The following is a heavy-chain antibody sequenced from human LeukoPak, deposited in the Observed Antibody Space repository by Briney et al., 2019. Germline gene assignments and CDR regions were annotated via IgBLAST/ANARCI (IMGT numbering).Heavy chain of an antibody. CDR3: AREAGGDYNESGERGAYYITGWYFDL. CDR2: ISYGGRHK. D-gene: IGHD3-3*01. Sequence: GGSLRLSCAASAFTFDGYAMHWVRQAPGKGLEWVAVISYGGRHKYHADSVQGRFTISRDNSKNILYLQMNGLRTEDTAVYYCAREAGGDYNESGERGAYYITGWYFDLWGRGTLVTVSS. CDR1: AFTFDGYA. V-gene: IGHV3-30*04. J-gene: IGHJ2*01.